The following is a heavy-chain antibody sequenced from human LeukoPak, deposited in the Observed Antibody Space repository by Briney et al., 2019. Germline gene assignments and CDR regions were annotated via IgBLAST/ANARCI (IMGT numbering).Heavy chain of an antibody. Sequence: PSETLSLTCTVSGDPISSHYYRGWIRQPPGKGLELIDCMYYSWSTYYNPSLRRRATLPVDTSKNPVSMKLSSVTAADTAVYYCARQDIGTAALDIWGQGTMVTVSS. CDR2: MYYSWST. V-gene: IGHV4-39*01. CDR3: ARQDIGTAALDI. J-gene: IGHJ3*02. CDR1: GDPISSHYY. D-gene: IGHD5-12*01.